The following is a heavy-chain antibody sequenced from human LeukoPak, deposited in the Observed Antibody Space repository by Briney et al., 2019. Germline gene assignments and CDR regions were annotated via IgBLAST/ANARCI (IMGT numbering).Heavy chain of an antibody. CDR3: ARPYYYESTGYYLEGLYYFDY. V-gene: IGHV1-18*04. CDR1: GYTFTSYY. Sequence: ASVKVSCKASGYTFTSYYMHWVRQAPGQGLEWMGWISAYNGNTKHAQKLQGRVTMTTDTSTSTAYMELRSLRSDDTAVYYCARPYYYESTGYYLEGLYYFDYWGQGTLVTVSS. J-gene: IGHJ4*02. CDR2: ISAYNGNT. D-gene: IGHD3-22*01.